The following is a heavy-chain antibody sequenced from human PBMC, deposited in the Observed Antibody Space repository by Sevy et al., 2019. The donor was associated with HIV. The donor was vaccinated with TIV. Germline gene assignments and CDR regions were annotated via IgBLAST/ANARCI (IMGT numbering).Heavy chain of an antibody. Sequence: GESLKISCAASGFTFSSYAMSWVRQAPGKGLEWASAISGSGGSTYYADSVKGRFTISRDNSKNTLYLQMNSLRAEDTAVYYCAKDRYYYDSSGNNWFDPWGQGTLVTVSS. CDR3: AKDRYYYDSSGNNWFDP. D-gene: IGHD3-22*01. CDR2: ISGSGGST. CDR1: GFTFSSYA. V-gene: IGHV3-23*01. J-gene: IGHJ5*02.